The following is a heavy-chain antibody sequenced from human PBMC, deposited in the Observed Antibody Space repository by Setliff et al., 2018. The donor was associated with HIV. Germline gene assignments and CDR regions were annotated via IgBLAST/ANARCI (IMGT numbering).Heavy chain of an antibody. Sequence: SETLSLTCAVSGVSISSSSYFWGWIRRPPVTGLDWIGSIYFSGSTYYNPSLESRVTISMDTSKNQFSLKLTSVTAADTAVYYCARHPRHYNILTGYRYYYMDVWGKGTTVTVSS. D-gene: IGHD3-9*01. CDR2: IYFSGST. V-gene: IGHV4-39*01. J-gene: IGHJ6*03. CDR3: ARHPRHYNILTGYRYYYMDV. CDR1: GVSISSSSYF.